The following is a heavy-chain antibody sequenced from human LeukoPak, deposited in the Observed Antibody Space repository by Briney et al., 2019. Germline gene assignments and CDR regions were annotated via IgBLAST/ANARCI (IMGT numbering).Heavy chain of an antibody. D-gene: IGHD3-3*01. CDR2: IKQDGSEK. Sequence: SGGSLRLSCAASGFTFSSYWMSWVRQAPGKGLEWVANIKQDGSEKYYVDSVKGRFTISRDNAKNSLYLQMNSLRAEDTAVYYCAKANPIRFLEWLYYFDYWGQGTLVTVSS. J-gene: IGHJ4*02. CDR1: GFTFSSYW. V-gene: IGHV3-7*03. CDR3: AKANPIRFLEWLYYFDY.